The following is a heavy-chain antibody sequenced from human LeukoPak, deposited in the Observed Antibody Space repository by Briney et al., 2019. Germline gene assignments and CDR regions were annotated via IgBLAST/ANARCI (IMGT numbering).Heavy chain of an antibody. CDR3: AREYQLRDGERWFDP. CDR2: ISYDGSNK. D-gene: IGHD2-2*01. V-gene: IGHV3-30-3*01. J-gene: IGHJ5*02. CDR1: GFTFSSYA. Sequence: GGSLRLSCAASGFTFSSYAMHWVRQASGKGLEWVAVISYDGSNKYYADSVKGRFTISRDNSKNTLYLQMNSLRAEDTAVYYCAREYQLRDGERWFDPWGQGTLVTVSS.